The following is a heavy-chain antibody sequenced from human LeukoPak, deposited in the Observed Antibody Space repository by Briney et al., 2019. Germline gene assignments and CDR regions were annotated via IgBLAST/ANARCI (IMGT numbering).Heavy chain of an antibody. Sequence: GGSLRLSCAASGFTFSSYAMSWVRQAPGKGLEWVSAISGSGGSTYYADSVKGRFTTSRDNSKNTLYLQMSSLRAEDTAVYYCAKGSGSYYGRWFDPWGQGTLVTVSS. CDR1: GFTFSSYA. CDR3: AKGSGSYYGRWFDP. V-gene: IGHV3-23*01. CDR2: ISGSGGST. D-gene: IGHD1-26*01. J-gene: IGHJ5*02.